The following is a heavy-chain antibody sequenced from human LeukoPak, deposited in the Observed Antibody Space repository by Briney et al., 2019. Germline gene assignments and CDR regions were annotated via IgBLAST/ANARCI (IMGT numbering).Heavy chain of an antibody. CDR1: GDSVSSNSAA. V-gene: IGHV6-1*01. J-gene: IGHJ6*03. CDR3: AREISDWNDVRYHMDV. CDR2: TYYRSQWFN. Sequence: SQTLSLTCVISGDSVSSNSAAWNWIRQSPSRGLEWLGRTYYRSQWFNDYPRSVKSRIAIKPDTSKNQFSLQLSSVTPEDTAVYYCAREISDWNDVRYHMDVWGKGTTVTVSS. D-gene: IGHD1-1*01.